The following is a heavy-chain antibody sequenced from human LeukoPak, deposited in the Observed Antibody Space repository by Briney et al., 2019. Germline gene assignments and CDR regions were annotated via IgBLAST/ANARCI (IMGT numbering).Heavy chain of an antibody. CDR1: GGTFSSYA. CDR3: ARQWLGLDY. D-gene: IGHD6-19*01. CDR2: IIPIFGTA. J-gene: IGHJ4*02. V-gene: IGHV1-69*05. Sequence: ASVKVSCKASGGTFSSYAISWVRQAHGQGLEWMGGIIPIFGTANYAQKFQGRVTITTDESTSTAYMELSSLRSDDTAVYYCARQWLGLDYWGQGTLVTVSS.